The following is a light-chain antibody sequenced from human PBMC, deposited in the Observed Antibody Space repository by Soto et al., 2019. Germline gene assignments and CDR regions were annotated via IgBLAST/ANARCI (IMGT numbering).Light chain of an antibody. V-gene: IGKV1D-12*01. Sequence: DIQLTQSPSSVSASVGDRVTITCRASQAIIRWLAWYQQKPGKAPKLLIYAASSSKRGVPSRFSGSGSGTDSTLTISRLHPDESTSYYCQQSHSYPITLGQGTRLDIK. CDR1: QAIIRW. CDR2: AAS. J-gene: IGKJ5*01. CDR3: QQSHSYPIT.